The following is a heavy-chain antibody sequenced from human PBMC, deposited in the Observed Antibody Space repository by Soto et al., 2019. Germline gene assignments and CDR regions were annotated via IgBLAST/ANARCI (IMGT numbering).Heavy chain of an antibody. J-gene: IGHJ4*02. Sequence: SETLSLTCAVSGGSISSGGYSWSWIRQPPGKGLEWIGYIYHSGGTYYNPSLKSRVTISVDRSKNQFSLKLSSVTAADTAVYYCARVVIRGEYSSSWTHFDNWGQGTLVTVSS. CDR1: GGSISSGGYS. V-gene: IGHV4-30-2*01. CDR3: ARVVIRGEYSSSWTHFDN. D-gene: IGHD6-13*01. CDR2: IYHSGGT.